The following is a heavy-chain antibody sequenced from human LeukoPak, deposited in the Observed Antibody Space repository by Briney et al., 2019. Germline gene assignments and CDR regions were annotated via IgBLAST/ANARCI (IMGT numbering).Heavy chain of an antibody. Sequence: ASVKVSCKASGYTVTSYYMHWVRQAPGQGLEWMGILNPSGGSTSYAQKFQGRATLTRATSISTAYMELSRLRSDDTAVYYCARGHELLFLGYWGQGTLVTVSS. J-gene: IGHJ1*01. CDR3: ARGHELLFLGY. CDR2: LNPSGGST. V-gene: IGHV1-46*01. CDR1: GYTVTSYY. D-gene: IGHD2-21*02.